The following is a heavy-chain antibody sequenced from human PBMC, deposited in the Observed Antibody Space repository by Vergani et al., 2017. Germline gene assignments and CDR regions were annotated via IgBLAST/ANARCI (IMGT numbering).Heavy chain of an antibody. CDR1: GYTFTSYD. CDR3: ATCVGITRTTPRDAFDI. CDR2: MNPNSGNT. J-gene: IGHJ3*02. D-gene: IGHD1-7*01. V-gene: IGHV1-8*01. Sequence: QAQLVQSGAQVKKPGASVKVSCKASGYTFTSYDINWVRQATGQGLEWMGWMNPNSGNTGYAQKFQGRVTMTRNTSISTAYMALSSLRSEDTAVYYCATCVGITRTTPRDAFDIWGQGTMVTVSS.